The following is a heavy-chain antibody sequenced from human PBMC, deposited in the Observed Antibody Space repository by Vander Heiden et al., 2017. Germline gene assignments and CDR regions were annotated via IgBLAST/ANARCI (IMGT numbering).Heavy chain of an antibody. J-gene: IGHJ4*02. V-gene: IGHV3-23*01. CDR3: ARGGAWLQPHFDS. CDR2: ITGSYGTT. Sequence: EVQLLESGGGLVQPGGSLRLSCVASGFTFSTYVMSWVRQAPGKGLAWVSTITGSYGTTYYADSVMGRFTISRDNSNNTLFLQMNSLRADDTAVYYCARGGAWLQPHFDSWGQGTLVTVSS. D-gene: IGHD5-12*01. CDR1: GFTFSTYV.